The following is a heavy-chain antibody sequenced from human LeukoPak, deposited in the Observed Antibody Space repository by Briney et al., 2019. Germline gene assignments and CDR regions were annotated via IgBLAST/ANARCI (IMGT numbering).Heavy chain of an antibody. V-gene: IGHV4-59*08. CDR2: IYYSGST. CDR3: ARLNDFWSGYYTPGFDP. J-gene: IGHJ5*02. CDR1: GGSISSYY. D-gene: IGHD3-3*01. Sequence: SETLSLTCTVSGGSISSYYWSWIRQPPGKGLEWIGYIYYSGSTNYNPSLKSRVTISVDTFKNQFSLKLSSVTAADTAVYYCARLNDFWSGYYTPGFDPWGQGTLVTVSS.